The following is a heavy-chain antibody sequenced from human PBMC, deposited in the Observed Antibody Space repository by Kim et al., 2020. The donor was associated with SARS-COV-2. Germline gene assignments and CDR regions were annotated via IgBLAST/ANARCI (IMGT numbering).Heavy chain of an antibody. Sequence: SETLSLTCAVYGGSFSGYYWSWIRQPPGKGLEWIGEINHSGSTNYNPSLKSRVTISVDTSKNQFSLKLSSVTAADTAVYYCARTIVAPPARAGRVREIAAAGTDGTGGRYFDLWGRGTLVTVSS. CDR1: GGSFSGYY. D-gene: IGHD6-13*01. CDR2: INHSGST. V-gene: IGHV4-34*01. CDR3: ARTIVAPPARAGRVREIAAAGTDGTGGRYFDL. J-gene: IGHJ2*01.